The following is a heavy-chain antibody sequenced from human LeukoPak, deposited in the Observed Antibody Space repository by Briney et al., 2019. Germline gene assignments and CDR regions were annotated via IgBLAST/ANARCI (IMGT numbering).Heavy chain of an antibody. CDR3: ARGLTH. J-gene: IGHJ4*02. Sequence: GSLRLSCAASGFTFSTYSMNWVRQPPGKGLEWIGEIKHSGNSNYNPSLKSRVTISVDTSKNQFSLKLNSVTAADTGVYYCARGLTHWGQGTLVTVSS. V-gene: IGHV4-34*01. CDR2: IKHSGNS. CDR1: GFTFSTYS.